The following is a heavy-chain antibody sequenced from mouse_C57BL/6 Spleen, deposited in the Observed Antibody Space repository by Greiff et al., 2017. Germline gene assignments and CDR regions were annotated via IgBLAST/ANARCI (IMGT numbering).Heavy chain of an antibody. Sequence: QVQLQQPGAELVKPGASVKLSCKASGYTFTSYWMQWVKQRPGQGLEWIGEIDPSDSYTNYNQKFKGKATLTVDTSSSTAYMQLSSLTSEDSAVYYCARSESYSFDYWGQGTTLTVSS. CDR2: IDPSDSYT. D-gene: IGHD2-12*01. CDR3: ARSESYSFDY. CDR1: GYTFTSYW. J-gene: IGHJ2*01. V-gene: IGHV1-50*01.